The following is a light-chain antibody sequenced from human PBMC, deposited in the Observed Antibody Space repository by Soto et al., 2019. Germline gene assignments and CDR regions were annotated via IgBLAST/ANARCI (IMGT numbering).Light chain of an antibody. CDR2: KVS. Sequence: DIVMTQTPLSSPVTLGQAASISCRSSQSLLHSYGNTYLRWFQQRPGQPPRLLIYKVSDRFTGVPDRFSGSGAGTDFTLTISRVEAEDVGIYYCMQATQAHWTFGQGTKVEIK. CDR1: QSLLHSYGNTY. CDR3: MQATQAHWT. V-gene: IGKV2-24*01. J-gene: IGKJ1*01.